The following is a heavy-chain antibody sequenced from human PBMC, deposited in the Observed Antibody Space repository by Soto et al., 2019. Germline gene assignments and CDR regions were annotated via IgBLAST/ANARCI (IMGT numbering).Heavy chain of an antibody. CDR3: ASTASSSSDGYYFDY. CDR2: INHSGST. V-gene: IGHV4-34*01. CDR1: GGSFSGYY. D-gene: IGHD6-6*01. Sequence: SETLSLTCAVYGGSFSGYYWSWIRQPPGKGLEWIGEINHSGSTNYNPSLKSRVTISVDTSKNQFSLKLSSVTAADTAVYYCASTASSSSDGYYFDYWGQGTLVTVSS. J-gene: IGHJ4*02.